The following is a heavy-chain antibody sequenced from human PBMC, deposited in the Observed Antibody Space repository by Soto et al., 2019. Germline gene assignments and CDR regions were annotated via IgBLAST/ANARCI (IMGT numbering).Heavy chain of an antibody. Sequence: PPETLRHPYVVSGGPIRSYFWRWFRQPPGKELEWIGYIYSSGTTNYNPSLKSPVTISADPSNNTFSLKLSSATAADQAVYYCARSGTALVLVDYWGQGTLVTGS. CDR2: IYSSGTT. CDR3: ARSGTALVLVDY. D-gene: IGHD6-6*01. V-gene: IGHV4-59*01. CDR1: GGPIRSYF. J-gene: IGHJ4*02.